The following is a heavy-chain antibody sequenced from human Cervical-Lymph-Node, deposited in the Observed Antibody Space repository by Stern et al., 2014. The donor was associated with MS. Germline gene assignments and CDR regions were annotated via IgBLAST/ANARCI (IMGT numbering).Heavy chain of an antibody. Sequence: QVQLGQSGAEVKKPGASVKVSCKASGYTFSDHYMHWVRQAPGQGLEWMGWINAKSGVTKYAQKFQGRVTMTRDTSISTAYVELSSLRSDDTAVYYCARELNWNDIFTNVFDIWGQGTMVTVSS. D-gene: IGHD1-20*01. CDR1: GYTFSDHY. CDR2: INAKSGVT. J-gene: IGHJ3*02. V-gene: IGHV1-2*02. CDR3: ARELNWNDIFTNVFDI.